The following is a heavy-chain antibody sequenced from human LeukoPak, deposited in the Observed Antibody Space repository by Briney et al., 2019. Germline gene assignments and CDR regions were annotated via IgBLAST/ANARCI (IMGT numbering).Heavy chain of an antibody. Sequence: GGSLRLSCEGSGFTFDDYTMHWVRQAPGKGLEWVSLIYSGGSTYYADSVKGRFTISRDNSKNTLYLQMNSLRAEDTAVYYCAELGITMIGGVWGKGTTVTISS. D-gene: IGHD3-10*02. CDR2: IYSGGST. J-gene: IGHJ6*04. V-gene: IGHV3-66*01. CDR3: AELGITMIGGV. CDR1: GFTFDDYT.